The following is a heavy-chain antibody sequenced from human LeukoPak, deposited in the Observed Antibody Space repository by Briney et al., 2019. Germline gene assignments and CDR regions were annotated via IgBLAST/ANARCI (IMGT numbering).Heavy chain of an antibody. V-gene: IGHV3-7*01. D-gene: IGHD5-18*01. J-gene: IGHJ4*02. CDR3: ARDLAYSRLDY. Sequence: GGSLRLSCAVSGLTSSSSWMDWVRQAPGKGLEWVASINPDGNKKYSADSVKGRFTISRDNAENSLYLQMNSLRVEDTAFYYCARDLAYSRLDYWGQGTLVTVSS. CDR2: INPDGNKK. CDR1: GLTSSSSW.